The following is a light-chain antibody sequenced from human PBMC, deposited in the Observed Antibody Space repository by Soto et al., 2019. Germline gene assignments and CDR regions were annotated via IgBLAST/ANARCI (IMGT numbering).Light chain of an antibody. CDR3: SSYAGSSTFYV. CDR1: SSDVGAYNF. V-gene: IGLV2-23*01. J-gene: IGLJ1*01. Sequence: QSVLTQPRSVSGSPGQSVTISCTGTSSDVGAYNFVSWYQQYPGKAPKLIIYEGSKRPSGVSNRFSGSKSGNTASLTISGLQAEDEADYYCSSYAGSSTFYVFGTGTKVTV. CDR2: EGS.